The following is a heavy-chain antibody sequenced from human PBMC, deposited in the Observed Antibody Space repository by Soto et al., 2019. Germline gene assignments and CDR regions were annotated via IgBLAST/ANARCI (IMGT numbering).Heavy chain of an antibody. CDR2: INSSGSST. Sequence: PGGSLRLSCAASGFTFSSYWMHWVRQAPGKGLVWVSRINSSGSSTSYADSVKGRFTISRDNSKNTLYLQMNSLRAEDTAVYYCAKEGYSSSWYHFDYWGQGTLVTVSS. D-gene: IGHD6-13*01. CDR1: GFTFSSYW. V-gene: IGHV3-74*01. CDR3: AKEGYSSSWYHFDY. J-gene: IGHJ4*02.